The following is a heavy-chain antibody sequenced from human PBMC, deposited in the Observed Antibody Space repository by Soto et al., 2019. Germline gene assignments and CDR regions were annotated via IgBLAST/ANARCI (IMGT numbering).Heavy chain of an antibody. CDR3: AKGRGQNWNLDY. D-gene: IGHD1-1*01. CDR1: GFTFNNYA. V-gene: IGHV3-23*04. J-gene: IGHJ4*02. CDR2: ISHSGGTT. Sequence: EVQLVESGGGSVQPGGSLRLSCAASGFTFNNYAMHWVRRPPGKGLSWVSSISHSGGTTYYVDSVKGRFSISRDSLAGTLYPQMNGPRAEDTAIYYCAKGRGQNWNLDYWGQGTLVTVSP.